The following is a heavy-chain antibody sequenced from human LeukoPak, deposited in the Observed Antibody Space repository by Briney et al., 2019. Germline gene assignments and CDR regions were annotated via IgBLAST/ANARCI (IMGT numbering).Heavy chain of an antibody. D-gene: IGHD1-26*01. CDR1: GYTFTSNY. Sequence: ASVKVSCKASGYTFTSNYMHWVRQAPGHGLEWMGIINPSGGSTSNAQKFQGRVTMTRDTSTSTVYMELSSLRSEDTAVYYCARETLRSRTFDYWGQGTLVTVSS. CDR2: INPSGGST. V-gene: IGHV1-46*01. J-gene: IGHJ4*02. CDR3: ARETLRSRTFDY.